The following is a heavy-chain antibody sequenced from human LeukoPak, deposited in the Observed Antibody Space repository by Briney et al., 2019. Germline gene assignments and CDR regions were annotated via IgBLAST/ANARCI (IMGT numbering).Heavy chain of an antibody. CDR2: ISAYNGNT. J-gene: IGHJ4*02. CDR1: GYTFTSYG. Sequence: GASVKVSCKASGYTFTSYGISWVRQAPGQGLEWMGWISAYNGNTNYAQKLQGRVTMTTDTSTSTAYMELRSLRSDDTAVYYCARDVHPGYSYGFDYFDYWGQGTLVTVSS. D-gene: IGHD5-18*01. V-gene: IGHV1-18*01. CDR3: ARDVHPGYSYGFDYFDY.